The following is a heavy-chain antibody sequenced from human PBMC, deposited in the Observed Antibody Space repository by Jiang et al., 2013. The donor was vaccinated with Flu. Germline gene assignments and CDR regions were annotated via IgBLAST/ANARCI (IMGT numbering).Heavy chain of an antibody. CDR1: GFTFSSYG. D-gene: IGHD2-2*01. V-gene: IGHV3-33*01. CDR3: ARYRTVVVPAAIGY. Sequence: QLLESGGGVVQPGRSLRLSCAASGFTFSSYGMHWVRQAPGKGLEWVAVIWYDGSNKYYADSVKGRFTISRDNSKNTLYLQMNSLRAEDTAVYYCARYRTVVVPAAIGYWGQGTLVTVSS. J-gene: IGHJ4*02. CDR2: IWYDGSNK.